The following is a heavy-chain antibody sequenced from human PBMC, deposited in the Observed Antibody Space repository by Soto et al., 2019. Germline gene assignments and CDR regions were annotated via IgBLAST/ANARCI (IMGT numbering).Heavy chain of an antibody. CDR3: ARDTQRGYSGYFDS. CDR2: IYYSWST. Sequence: QVQLQESGPGLVKPSQTLSLSCTVSGGSLSSGGYYWSWIRQHPGKGLEWTGFIYYSWSTYYNPSLKSRVTISVDTSQNQFSLKLSSVTAADTAVYYCARDTQRGYSGYFDSWGQGTLVTVSS. CDR1: GGSLSSGGYY. J-gene: IGHJ4*02. V-gene: IGHV4-31*03. D-gene: IGHD5-12*01.